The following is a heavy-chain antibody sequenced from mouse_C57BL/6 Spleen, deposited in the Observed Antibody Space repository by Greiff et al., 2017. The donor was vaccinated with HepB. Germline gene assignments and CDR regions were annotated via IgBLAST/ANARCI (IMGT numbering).Heavy chain of an antibody. Sequence: VQLKESGPELVKPGASVKMSCKASGYTFTDYNMHWVKQSHGKSLEWIGYINPNNGGTSYNQKFKGKATLTVNKSSSTAYMELRSLTSEDSAVYYCARFITTVLAGDAMDYWGQGTSVTVSS. J-gene: IGHJ4*01. CDR1: GYTFTDYN. D-gene: IGHD1-1*01. CDR2: INPNNGGT. CDR3: ARFITTVLAGDAMDY. V-gene: IGHV1-22*01.